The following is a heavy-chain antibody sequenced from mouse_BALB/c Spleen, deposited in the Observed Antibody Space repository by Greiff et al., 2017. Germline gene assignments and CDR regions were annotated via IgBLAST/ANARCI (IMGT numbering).Heavy chain of an antibody. CDR3: ARNYDYGGHAMDY. J-gene: IGHJ4*01. CDR1: GFTFSSYA. V-gene: IGHV5-9-1*01. Sequence: EVMLVESGGGLVKPGGSLKLSCAASGFTFSSYAMSWVRQTPEKRLEWVATISSGGSYTYYPDSVKGRFTISRDNAKNTLYLQMSSLRSEDTAMYYCARNYDYGGHAMDYWGQGTSVTVSS. CDR2: ISSGGSYT. D-gene: IGHD2-4*01.